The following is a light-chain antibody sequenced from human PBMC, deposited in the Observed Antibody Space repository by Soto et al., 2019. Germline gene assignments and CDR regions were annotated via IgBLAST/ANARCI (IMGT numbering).Light chain of an antibody. V-gene: IGKV3-11*01. CDR1: QSVSGY. Sequence: EIVLTQSPATLSLSPGERATLSCRASQSVSGYLAWYQQKPGQAPRLLIYDASNRATGIPARFSGGWSGTDFTLTSSRQSDEDVAFYYCQHRSKWHFTFGGGTKVEIK. CDR2: DAS. J-gene: IGKJ4*01. CDR3: QHRSKWHFT.